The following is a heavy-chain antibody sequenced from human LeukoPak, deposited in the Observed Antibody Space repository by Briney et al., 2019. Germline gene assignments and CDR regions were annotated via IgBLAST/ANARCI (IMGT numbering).Heavy chain of an antibody. CDR1: GGSFSGYY. J-gene: IGHJ4*02. CDR3: ARDRRGYSYGFPETYYFDY. CDR2: INHSGST. Sequence: SETLSLTCAVYGGSFSGYYWSWIRQPRGKGLEWIGEINHSGSTNYNPSLKSRVTISVDTSKNQFSLKLSSVTAADTAVYYCARDRRGYSYGFPETYYFDYWGQGTLVTVSS. D-gene: IGHD5-18*01. V-gene: IGHV4-34*01.